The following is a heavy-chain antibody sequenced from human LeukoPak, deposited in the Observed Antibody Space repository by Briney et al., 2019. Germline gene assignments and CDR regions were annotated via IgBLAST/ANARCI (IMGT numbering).Heavy chain of an antibody. J-gene: IGHJ4*02. CDR3: AKDQVRSTGTFDY. V-gene: IGHV3-64*01. CDR1: GFTFSSYA. Sequence: GGSLRLSCAASGFTFSSYAMHWVRQAPGKGLEYVSAISSNGGSTYYANSVKGRFTISRDNSKNTLYLQMGSLRAEDTAVYYCAKDQVRSTGTFDYWGQGTLVTVSS. CDR2: ISSNGGST. D-gene: IGHD1-14*01.